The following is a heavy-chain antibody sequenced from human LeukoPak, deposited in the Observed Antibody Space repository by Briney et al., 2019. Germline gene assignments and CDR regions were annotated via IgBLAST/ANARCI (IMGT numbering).Heavy chain of an antibody. CDR2: INPSGGST. CDR1: GYTFTSYY. CDR3: ARADGPTTVTTYPFDY. J-gene: IGHJ4*02. Sequence: ASVKVSCKASGYTFTSYYMHWVRQAPGQGLEWMGIINPSGGSTSYAQKFQGRVTMTRDMSTSTVYMELSSLRSEDTAVYYCARADGPTTVTTYPFDYWGQGTLVTVS. D-gene: IGHD4-17*01. V-gene: IGHV1-46*01.